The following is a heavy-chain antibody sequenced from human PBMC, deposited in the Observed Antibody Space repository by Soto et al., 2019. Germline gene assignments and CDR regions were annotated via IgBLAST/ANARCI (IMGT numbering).Heavy chain of an antibody. CDR1: GFTFSSYW. CDR2: IKQDGSEK. CDR3: ARDSGEYYVFWCGYDVHDQVSDY. V-gene: IGHV3-7*01. Sequence: GGSLRLSCAASGFTFSSYWMSWVRQAPGKGLEWVANIKQDGSEKYYVDSVKRRFTISRENAKNSLYLQMNRLRAEDTAVYYCARDSGEYYVFWCGYDVHDQVSDYWGQGTLVTVSS. D-gene: IGHD3-3*01. J-gene: IGHJ4*02.